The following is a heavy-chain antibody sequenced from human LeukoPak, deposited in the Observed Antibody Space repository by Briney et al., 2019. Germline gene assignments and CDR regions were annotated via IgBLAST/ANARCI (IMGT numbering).Heavy chain of an antibody. D-gene: IGHD2-2*01. V-gene: IGHV4-59*01. Sequence: PSETLSLTCTVSGGSISSYYWNWIRQPPGKGLEWIGYIYYSGSTNYNPSLKSRVTISLDTSKNQFSLKLSSVTAADTAVYYCARDYGDCSSTSCSNWKGENWFDPWGQGTLVTVSS. CDR2: IYYSGST. J-gene: IGHJ5*02. CDR1: GGSISSYY. CDR3: ARDYGDCSSTSCSNWKGENWFDP.